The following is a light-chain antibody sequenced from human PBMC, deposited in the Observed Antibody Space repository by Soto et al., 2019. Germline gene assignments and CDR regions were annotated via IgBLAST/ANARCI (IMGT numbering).Light chain of an antibody. V-gene: IGKV1-5*03. Sequence: DIQMTQSPATLSASVGDRGTITCRASQIIDMSLAWYQQKPGKAPKLLIYKAANLADEVPSRFAGSGSGTDFTLTITRLQPDDFATYYCQHYNSFSRTFGQGTKVDIK. CDR3: QHYNSFSRT. CDR1: QIIDMS. CDR2: KAA. J-gene: IGKJ1*01.